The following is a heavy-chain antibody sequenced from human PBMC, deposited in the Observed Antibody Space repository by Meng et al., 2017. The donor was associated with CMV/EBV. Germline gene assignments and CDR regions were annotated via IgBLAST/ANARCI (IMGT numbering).Heavy chain of an antibody. CDR2: ISANNRNT. CDR3: ARDYSGITARPGFDP. V-gene: IGHV1-18*01. CDR1: ASTCTGES. Sequence: QLVLPAAQMHDPSTSAKIPCSASASTCTGESVSGVPQAPRHGLEGMGCISANNRNTNHAQKIQGRITMTTDTSTNTAYMELKSLRSDDTAVYYCARDYSGITARPGFDPWGQGTLVTVSS. D-gene: IGHD6-6*01. J-gene: IGHJ5*02.